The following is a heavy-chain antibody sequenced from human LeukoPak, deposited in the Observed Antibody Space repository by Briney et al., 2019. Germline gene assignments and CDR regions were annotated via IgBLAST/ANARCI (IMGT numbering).Heavy chain of an antibody. CDR2: ISSNSIYI. V-gene: IGHV3-21*04. D-gene: IGHD1-14*01. CDR3: AKSQPIGELEPHFDY. Sequence: GGSLRLSCAASGFTFSLFNWVRQAPGKGLEWVSSISSNSIYIYYADSMKGRFTISRDNSKNTLYLQMNSLRAEDTAVYYCAKSQPIGELEPHFDYWGQGTLVTVSS. CDR1: GFTFSLF. J-gene: IGHJ4*02.